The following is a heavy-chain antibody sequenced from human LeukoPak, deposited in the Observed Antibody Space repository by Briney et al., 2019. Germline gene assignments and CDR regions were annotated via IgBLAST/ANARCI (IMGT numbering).Heavy chain of an antibody. Sequence: GGSLRLSCAASGFKFRDYYMSWIRQAPGKGLEWISYISMSGSVINYSDSVKGRFTTSRVNVKNPLHLQMDSLRVDDTAVYYCARGGWSRGWFDPWGQGTLVSVSS. D-gene: IGHD3-22*01. CDR2: ISMSGSVI. V-gene: IGHV3-11*01. CDR3: ARGGWSRGWFDP. CDR1: GFKFRDYY. J-gene: IGHJ5*02.